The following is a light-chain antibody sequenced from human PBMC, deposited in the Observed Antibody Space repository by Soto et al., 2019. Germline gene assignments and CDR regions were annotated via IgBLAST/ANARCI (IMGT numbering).Light chain of an antibody. V-gene: IGKV1-5*03. CDR2: KAS. J-gene: IGKJ1*01. CDR1: QTISSW. Sequence: IQMTQSTSTLSGSVGDRVTITWRARQTISSWLAWYQQKPGKAPKLLIYKASTLKSGVPSRFSGSGSGTEFTLTISSLQPDDFATYYCQHYNSYSEAFGQGTKVDI. CDR3: QHYNSYSEA.